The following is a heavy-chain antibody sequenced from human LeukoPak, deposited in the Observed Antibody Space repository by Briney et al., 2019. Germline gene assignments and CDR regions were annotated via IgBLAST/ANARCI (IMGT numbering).Heavy chain of an antibody. J-gene: IGHJ4*02. CDR3: VRGNQKYGNYVRD. V-gene: IGHV5-51*01. CDR2: IYPGDSDT. D-gene: IGHD4-11*01. CDR1: GYTFNKNY. Sequence: GESLKISCKASGYTFNKNYIAWVRQVSGKGLEWMGIIYPGDSDTRYSPSFQGHVTISADESISTAFLQWSSVEATDSAMYYCVRGNQKYGNYVRDWGQGTLVTISS.